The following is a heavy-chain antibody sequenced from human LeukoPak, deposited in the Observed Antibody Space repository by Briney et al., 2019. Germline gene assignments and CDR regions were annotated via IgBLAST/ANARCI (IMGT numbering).Heavy chain of an antibody. D-gene: IGHD3-10*01. CDR1: GYTFTGYY. Sequence: ASVKVSCKVSGYTFTGYYMHWVRQAPGQGLEWMGWINPNSGGTNYAQKFQGRVTMTRDTSINTAYIELSRLRSDDTGVYYCARAGVGSGSPFFDYWGQGTLVTVSS. V-gene: IGHV1-2*02. CDR3: ARAGVGSGSPFFDY. J-gene: IGHJ4*02. CDR2: INPNSGGT.